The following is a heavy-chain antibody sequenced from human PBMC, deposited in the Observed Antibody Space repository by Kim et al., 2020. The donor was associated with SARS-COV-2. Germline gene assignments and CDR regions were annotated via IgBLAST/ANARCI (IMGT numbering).Heavy chain of an antibody. CDR2: IYPGDSDT. J-gene: IGHJ4*02. D-gene: IGHD4-17*01. Sequence: GESLKISCKGSGYSFTSYWIGWVRQMPGKGLEWMGIIYPGDSDTRYSPSFQGQVTISADKSISTAYLQWSSLKASDTAMYYCARRRGSYGGNSWVDYWGQGTLVTVSS. CDR1: GYSFTSYW. V-gene: IGHV5-51*01. CDR3: ARRRGSYGGNSWVDY.